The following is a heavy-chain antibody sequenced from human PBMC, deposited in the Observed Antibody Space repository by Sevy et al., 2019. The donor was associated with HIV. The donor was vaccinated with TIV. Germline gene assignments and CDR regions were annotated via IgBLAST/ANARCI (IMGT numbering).Heavy chain of an antibody. CDR2: ISGGGNTI. CDR1: GFTFSGYE. D-gene: IGHD3-3*02. Sequence: GGSLRLSCVASGFTFSGYEMNWVRQAPGKGLEWVSYISGGGNTIYYANSVKGRFTISRDNAKNSLYLQMNSLRAEDTAVYYCARELVASGPAFDYWGQGSLVTVSS. V-gene: IGHV3-48*03. J-gene: IGHJ4*02. CDR3: ARELVASGPAFDY.